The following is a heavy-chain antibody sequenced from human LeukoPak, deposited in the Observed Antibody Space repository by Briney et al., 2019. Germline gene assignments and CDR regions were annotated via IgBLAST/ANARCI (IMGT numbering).Heavy chain of an antibody. CDR1: GFTFSSYA. CDR3: AKDVVWGSYRYSDY. CDR2: ISGSGGST. Sequence: GSLRLSCAASGFTFSSYAMSWVRQAPGKGLEWVSAISGSGGSTYYADSVKGRFTISRDNSKNTLYLQMNSLRAEDTAVYYCAKDVVWGSYRYSDYWGQGTLVTVSS. J-gene: IGHJ4*02. D-gene: IGHD3-16*02. V-gene: IGHV3-23*01.